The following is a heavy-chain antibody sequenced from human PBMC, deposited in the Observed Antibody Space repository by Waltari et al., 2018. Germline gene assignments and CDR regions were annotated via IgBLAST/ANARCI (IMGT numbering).Heavy chain of an antibody. CDR2: IYYIGRV. J-gene: IGHJ6*02. CDR1: GGSITINGYD. V-gene: IGHV4-39*01. CDR3: VRHRSYYNGVDV. Sequence: QLQLQESGPELVKPSETLSLTCTVSGGSITINGYDGGWIRQPPGKGLDWIGSIYYIGRVDSNPSLKGRLDISVDTSKNQFSLSLTSVTAADTAVYHCVRHRSYYNGVDVWGQGTRVTVSS.